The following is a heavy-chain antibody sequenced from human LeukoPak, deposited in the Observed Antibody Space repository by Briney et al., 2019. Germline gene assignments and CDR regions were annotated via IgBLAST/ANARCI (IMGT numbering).Heavy chain of an antibody. CDR1: GFTFSSYS. J-gene: IGHJ6*02. CDR2: ISSSSSYI. V-gene: IGHV3-21*01. CDR3: ARGMGTDYYYYYGMDV. D-gene: IGHD2-21*02. Sequence: GGSPRLSCAASGFTFSSYSMNWVRQAPGKGLEWVSSISSSSSYIYYADSVKGRFTISRDNAKNSLYLQMNSLRAEDTAVYYCARGMGTDYYYYYGMDVWGQGTTVTVSS.